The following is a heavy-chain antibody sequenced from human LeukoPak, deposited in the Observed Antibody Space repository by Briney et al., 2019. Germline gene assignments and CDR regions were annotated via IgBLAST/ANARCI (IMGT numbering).Heavy chain of an antibody. V-gene: IGHV3-11*06. CDR3: AELTAMVVH. CDR1: GFTFSDYY. D-gene: IGHD5-18*01. Sequence: GGSLRLSCAASGFTFSDYYMSWIRQAPGKGLEWVSYISSSSSYTNYADSVKGRFTISRDNSKNTLYLQMNSLRAEDTAVYYCAELTAMVVHWGQGTLVTVSS. CDR2: ISSSSSYT. J-gene: IGHJ4*02.